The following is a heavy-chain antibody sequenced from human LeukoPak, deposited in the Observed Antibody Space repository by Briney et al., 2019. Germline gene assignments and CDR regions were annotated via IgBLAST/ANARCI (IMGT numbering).Heavy chain of an antibody. V-gene: IGHV3-74*01. CDR2: INSDGSST. CDR1: GFTFSSYW. CDR3: ARSGYYYDSSEDY. Sequence: GGSLRLSCAASGFTFSSYWMHWVRQAPGKGLVWVSRINSDGSSTNYADSVMGRFTISRDNAKNTLYLQMNSLRAEDTAVYYCARSGYYYDSSEDYWGRGTLVTVSS. D-gene: IGHD3-22*01. J-gene: IGHJ4*02.